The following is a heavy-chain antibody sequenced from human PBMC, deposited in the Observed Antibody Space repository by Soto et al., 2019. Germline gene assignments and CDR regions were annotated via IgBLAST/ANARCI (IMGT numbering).Heavy chain of an antibody. CDR1: GGSFSGYY. D-gene: IGHD6-13*01. CDR3: ARGGPPHGIAAAGRGWFDP. Sequence: PSDTLSVTSAVYGGSFSGYYWSWIRQPPGKGLEWIGEINHSGSTNYNPSLKSRVTISVDTSKNQFSLKLSSVTAADTAVYYCARGGPPHGIAAAGRGWFDPWGQGTLVPVSS. V-gene: IGHV4-34*01. CDR2: INHSGST. J-gene: IGHJ5*02.